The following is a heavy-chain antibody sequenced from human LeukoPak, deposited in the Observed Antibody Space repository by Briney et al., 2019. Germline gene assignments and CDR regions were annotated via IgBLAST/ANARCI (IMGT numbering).Heavy chain of an antibody. CDR1: GFTFSSYW. Sequence: GGSLRLSCAASGFTFSSYWMSWVRQAPGKGLEWVANIKQDGSEKYYVDSVKGRFTISRDNAKNSLYLQMKSLRGEDTALYYCVRGYSSSWDDYFDYWGRGTLVTVSS. J-gene: IGHJ4*02. CDR3: VRGYSSSWDDYFDY. V-gene: IGHV3-7*03. D-gene: IGHD6-13*01. CDR2: IKQDGSEK.